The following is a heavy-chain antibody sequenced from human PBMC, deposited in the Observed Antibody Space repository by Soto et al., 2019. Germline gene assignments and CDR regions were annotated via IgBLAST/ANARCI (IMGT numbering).Heavy chain of an antibody. V-gene: IGHV3-23*01. J-gene: IGHJ4*02. CDR2: ISGSGGST. Sequence: EVQLLESGGGLVQPGGSLRLSCAASGFTFSSYAMSWVRQAPGKGLEWVSAISGSGGSTYYADSVKGRFTISRDNSKNTLYLQMNSLRAEDTAVYYCARGESYDFWSGYFPGHFDSWGQGTLVTVSS. CDR1: GFTFSSYA. D-gene: IGHD3-3*01. CDR3: ARGESYDFWSGYFPGHFDS.